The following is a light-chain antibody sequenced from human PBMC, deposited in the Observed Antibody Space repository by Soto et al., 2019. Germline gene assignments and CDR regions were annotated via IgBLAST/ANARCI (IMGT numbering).Light chain of an antibody. J-gene: IGLJ1*01. CDR2: EVR. Sequence: QSALTQPASVSGSPGQSITISCTGTSSDVGDYNYVSWYQHHPGKAPKVMIYEVRNRPSGVSNRFSGSKSGNTASLTISGLQAEDEADYFCNSYSSSTSLPYVFGTGTKVTVL. V-gene: IGLV2-14*01. CDR3: NSYSSSTSLPYV. CDR1: SSDVGDYNY.